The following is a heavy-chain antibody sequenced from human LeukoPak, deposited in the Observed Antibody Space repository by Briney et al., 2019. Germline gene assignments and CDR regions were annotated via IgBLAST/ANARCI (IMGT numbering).Heavy chain of an antibody. J-gene: IGHJ5*02. D-gene: IGHD6-13*01. CDR2: IHYSGGIT. CDR1: GGSISSYY. CDR3: AREAGRTIIAAARYNWFDP. V-gene: IGHV4-59*12. Sequence: SETLSLTCTVSGGSISSYYWSWIRQPPGKGLEWIGYIHYSGGITYYNPSLKSRVTISVDTSKNQFSLSLSSVTAADTAVYYCAREAGRTIIAAARYNWFDPWGQGTLVTVSS.